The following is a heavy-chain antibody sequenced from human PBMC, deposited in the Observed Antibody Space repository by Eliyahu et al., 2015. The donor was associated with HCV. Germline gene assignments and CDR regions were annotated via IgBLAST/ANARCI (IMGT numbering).Heavy chain of an antibody. CDR2: INAGNGNT. J-gene: IGHJ3*02. CDR3: ASPSGYFDWLSYAFDI. V-gene: IGHV1-3*01. CDR1: GYTFTSYA. D-gene: IGHD3-9*01. Sequence: EVKKPGASVKVSCKASGYTFTSYAMHWVRQAPGQRLEWMGWINAGNGNTKYSQKFQGRVTITRDTSASTAYMELSSLRSEDTAVYYCASPSGYFDWLSYAFDIWGQGTMVTVSS.